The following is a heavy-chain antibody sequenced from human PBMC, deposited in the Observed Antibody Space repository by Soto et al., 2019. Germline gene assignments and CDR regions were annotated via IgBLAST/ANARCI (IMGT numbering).Heavy chain of an antibody. D-gene: IGHD3-22*01. CDR1: GGSISSGDYY. Sequence: QVQLQESGPGLEKPSQTLSLTCTVSGGSISSGDYYWGWIRQPPGKGLEWLGNAYYSGSTYYKPSLKSRVTISVDTSNNQFSLKLSSETAADTAVYYCARDRREDSSGYYEAPPYNWFDPWGQGTQVTVSS. J-gene: IGHJ5*02. CDR2: AYYSGST. CDR3: ARDRREDSSGYYEAPPYNWFDP. V-gene: IGHV4-30-4*01.